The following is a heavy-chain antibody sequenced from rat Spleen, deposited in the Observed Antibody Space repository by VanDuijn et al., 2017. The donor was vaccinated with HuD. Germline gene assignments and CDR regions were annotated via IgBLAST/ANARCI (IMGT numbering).Heavy chain of an antibody. CDR1: GLSFSNYD. V-gene: IGHV5-29*01. D-gene: IGHD4-6*01. CDR3: TRGTYFRH. CDR2: IIYDGSRT. Sequence: EVQLVESGGGLVQPGRSMKLSCAASGLSFSNYDMAWVRQAPTKGLEWVATIIYDGSRTYYRDSVKGRFTVSRDIAKSTLYLHMNDLRSEDTATYYCTRGTYFRHWGQGVMVTVSS. J-gene: IGHJ2*01.